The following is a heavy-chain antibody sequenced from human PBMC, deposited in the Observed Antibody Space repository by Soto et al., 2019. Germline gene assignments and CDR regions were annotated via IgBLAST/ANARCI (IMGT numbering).Heavy chain of an antibody. CDR2: IYYDGNS. Sequence: SETLSLTCTVSGGSINSGDYYWTWVRQPPGKGLEWIGYIYYDGNSQHNPSLKSRVTMSIDTSKNQFSLNLSSVTAADTAVYYCARDRRWLPRGPNNWLDLWGQGTQVTV. D-gene: IGHD5-12*01. J-gene: IGHJ5*02. CDR1: GGSINSGDYY. V-gene: IGHV4-30-4*01. CDR3: ARDRRWLPRGPNNWLDL.